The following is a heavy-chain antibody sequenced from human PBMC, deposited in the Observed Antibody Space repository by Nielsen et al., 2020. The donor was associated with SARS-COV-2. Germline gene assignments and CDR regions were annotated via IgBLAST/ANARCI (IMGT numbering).Heavy chain of an antibody. J-gene: IGHJ4*02. CDR2: INHSGST. Sequence: WIGPGPGTGLEWIGEINHSGSTNYNPSLKSRVTISVDTSKNQFSLKLSSVTAADTAVYYCARSGELGYYFDYWGQGTLVTVSS. V-gene: IGHV4-34*01. CDR3: ARSGELGYYFDY. D-gene: IGHD3-10*01.